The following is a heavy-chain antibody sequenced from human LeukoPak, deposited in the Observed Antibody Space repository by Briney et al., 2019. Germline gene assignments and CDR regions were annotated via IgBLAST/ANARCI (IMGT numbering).Heavy chain of an antibody. CDR1: GFTFSSYS. CDR2: ITSTSSTI. J-gene: IGHJ4*02. CDR3: ARDLREVVRDV. D-gene: IGHD2-15*01. V-gene: IGHV3-48*01. Sequence: GGSLRLSCVASGFTFSSYSMNWVRQAPGKGLEWVSYITSTSSTIFYADSVKGRFTISRDNAKNSLSLQINSLRAEDTAVYYCARDLREVVRDVWGQGTLVTVSS.